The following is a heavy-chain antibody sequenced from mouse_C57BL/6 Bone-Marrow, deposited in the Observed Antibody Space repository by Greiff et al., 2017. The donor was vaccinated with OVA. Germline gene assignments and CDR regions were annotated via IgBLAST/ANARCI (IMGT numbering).Heavy chain of an antibody. D-gene: IGHD1-1*01. CDR1: GFTFSSYG. Sequence: EVQRVESGGDLVKPGGSLKLSCAASGFTFSSYGMSWVRQTPDKRLEWVATISSGGSYTSYPDSVKGRFTISRDNAKNTLYLQMSSLKSEDTAMYYCARHYYGSSFAYWGQGTLVTVSA. CDR3: ARHYYGSSFAY. J-gene: IGHJ3*01. CDR2: ISSGGSYT. V-gene: IGHV5-6*01.